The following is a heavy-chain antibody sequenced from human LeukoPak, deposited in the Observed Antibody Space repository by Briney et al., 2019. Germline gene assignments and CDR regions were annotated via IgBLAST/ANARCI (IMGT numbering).Heavy chain of an antibody. V-gene: IGHV3-23*01. CDR1: GFTFSSYA. D-gene: IGHD6-13*01. J-gene: IGHJ5*02. Sequence: GGSLRLSCSASGFTFSSYAMSWVRLAPGKGLEWVSAIGTRGDDTYYADSVKGRFTISRDNSKNTLYLRMNSLRAEDTAVYYCAKERPSRWSHPIGSWGQGTLVTVSS. CDR2: IGTRGDDT. CDR3: AKERPSRWSHPIGS.